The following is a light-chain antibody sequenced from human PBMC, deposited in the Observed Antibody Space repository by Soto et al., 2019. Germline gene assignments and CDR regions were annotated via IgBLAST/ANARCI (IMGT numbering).Light chain of an antibody. Sequence: QSVLTQPASVSGSPGQSITISCTGTSSDVGGYNYVSWYQQHPDKAPKLVIYNVSNRPSGVSDRFSGSKSGNTASLTISGLQAEDEADYYCSSYTSISTVVFGGGTKFTVL. CDR2: NVS. CDR3: SSYTSISTVV. V-gene: IGLV2-14*03. J-gene: IGLJ2*01. CDR1: SSDVGGYNY.